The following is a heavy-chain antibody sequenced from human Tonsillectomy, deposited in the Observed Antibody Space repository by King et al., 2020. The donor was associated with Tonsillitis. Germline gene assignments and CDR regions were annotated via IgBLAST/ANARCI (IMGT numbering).Heavy chain of an antibody. CDR2: IYPGDSDT. D-gene: IGHD6-19*01. J-gene: IGHJ4*02. CDR3: ARQGDLGSSDGWDY. V-gene: IGHV5-51*01. Sequence: VQLVESGAEVKKPGESLTISCKGSGYMFTNSWIGWVRQMPGKGLEWMGIIYPGDSDTRYSPSFQSRVTISADKSISTAYLQWSSLKASDTAMYYCARQGDLGSSDGWDYWGQGTLITVSS. CDR1: GYMFTNSW.